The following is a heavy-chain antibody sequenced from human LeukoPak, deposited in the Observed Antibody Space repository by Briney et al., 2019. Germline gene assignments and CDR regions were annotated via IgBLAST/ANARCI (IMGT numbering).Heavy chain of an antibody. Sequence: GGSLRLSCVVSGFPFSVYEMNWVRQAPGKGLEWVSNIASSGTIKYYADSVKGRFSISRDNAKNSLYLQMNSLRAEDTALYYCAKDWAATVRGTDYWGQGTLVTVSS. J-gene: IGHJ4*02. V-gene: IGHV3-48*03. CDR1: GFPFSVYE. D-gene: IGHD4-17*01. CDR3: AKDWAATVRGTDY. CDR2: IASSGTIK.